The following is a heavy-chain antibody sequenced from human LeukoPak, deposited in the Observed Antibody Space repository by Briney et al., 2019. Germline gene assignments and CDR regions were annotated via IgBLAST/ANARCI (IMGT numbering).Heavy chain of an antibody. V-gene: IGHV4-39*07. J-gene: IGHJ4*02. CDR1: GGSISSSSYY. D-gene: IGHD2-21*01. CDR3: ARVRSYCGGDCPFDY. CDR2: IYYSGST. Sequence: SETLSLTCTVSGGSISSSSYYWGWIRQPPGKGLEWIGSIYYSGSTYYNPSLKSRVTISVDTSKNQFSLKLSSVTAADTAVYYCARVRSYCGGDCPFDYWGQGTLVTASS.